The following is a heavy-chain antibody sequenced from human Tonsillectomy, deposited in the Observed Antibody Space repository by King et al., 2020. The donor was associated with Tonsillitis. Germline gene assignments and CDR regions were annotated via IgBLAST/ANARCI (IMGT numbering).Heavy chain of an antibody. CDR3: AREAILAVAGTYYYGMDV. CDR1: GYSFTSYW. CDR2: IDPSDSYT. Sequence: VQLVESGAEVKKPGESLRISCKGSGYSFTSYWISWVRQMPGKGLEWMGRIDPSDSYTNYSPSFQGHVTISADKSISTAYLQWSSLKASDTAMYYCAREAILAVAGTYYYGMDVWGQGTTVTVSS. D-gene: IGHD6-19*01. V-gene: IGHV5-10-1*03. J-gene: IGHJ6*02.